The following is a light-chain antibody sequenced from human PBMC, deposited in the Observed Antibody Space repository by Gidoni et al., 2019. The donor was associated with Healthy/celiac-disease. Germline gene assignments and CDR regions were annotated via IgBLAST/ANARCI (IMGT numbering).Light chain of an antibody. Sequence: DIQLTQSPSFLSASVGDRVTITCWASQGISSYLAWYQQKPGKAPKLLIYAASNLESGVPSRFSGSGSGTEFTLTISSLQPEDFATYYCQQLNSYLYTFGQGTKLEIK. CDR2: AAS. CDR1: QGISSY. CDR3: QQLNSYLYT. V-gene: IGKV1-9*01. J-gene: IGKJ2*01.